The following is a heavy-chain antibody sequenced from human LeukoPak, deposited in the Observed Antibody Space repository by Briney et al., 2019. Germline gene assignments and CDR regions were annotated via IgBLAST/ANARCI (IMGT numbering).Heavy chain of an antibody. V-gene: IGHV3-21*01. CDR2: ISSSSSYI. J-gene: IGHJ3*02. CDR1: GFTFSSND. CDR3: ARAISGSHEAFDI. D-gene: IGHD1-26*01. Sequence: GGSLRLSCAASGFTFSSNDMNWVRQAPGKGLEWVSSISSSSSYIYYADSVKGRFTISRDNAKNSLYLQMNSLRAEDTAVYYCARAISGSHEAFDIWGQGTMVTVSS.